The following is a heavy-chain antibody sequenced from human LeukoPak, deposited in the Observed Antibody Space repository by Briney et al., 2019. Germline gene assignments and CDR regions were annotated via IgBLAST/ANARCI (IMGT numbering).Heavy chain of an antibody. CDR1: GFTSSSYA. V-gene: IGHV3-23*01. Sequence: PGGSLRLSCAASGFTSSSYALNWVRQAPGKGLEWVATVSGSGDRMYHADSVKGRFIISRDNSKNTIYLQMSSLRAEDTAVYYCAKDDSSGYYTDAFDIWGQGTMVTVSS. CDR3: AKDDSSGYYTDAFDI. CDR2: VSGSGDRM. D-gene: IGHD3-22*01. J-gene: IGHJ3*02.